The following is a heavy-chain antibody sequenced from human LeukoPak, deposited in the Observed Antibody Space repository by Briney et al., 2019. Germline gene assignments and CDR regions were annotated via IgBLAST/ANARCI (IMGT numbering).Heavy chain of an antibody. CDR2: IYHSGST. Sequence: SETLSLTCTVSGGSINSGDYYWSWIRRPPGKGLEWIGYIYHSGSTYYNPSLKSRVTVSVDTSKNQFSLKLSSVTAADTAVYYCARVIAVAGDLEYFQHWGQGTLVTVSS. D-gene: IGHD6-13*01. CDR3: ARVIAVAGDLEYFQH. CDR1: GGSINSGDYY. V-gene: IGHV4-30-4*01. J-gene: IGHJ1*01.